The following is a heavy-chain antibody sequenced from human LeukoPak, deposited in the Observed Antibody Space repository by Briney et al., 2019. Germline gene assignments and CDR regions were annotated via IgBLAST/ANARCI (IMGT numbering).Heavy chain of an antibody. CDR2: IWYGGSNK. CDR1: GFTFSSYW. J-gene: IGHJ4*02. CDR3: AKEDYSSSFDY. Sequence: GGSLRLSCAASGFTFSSYWMHWVRQAPGKGLEWVAVIWYGGSNKYYADSVKGRFTISRDNSKNTLYLQMNSLRAEDTAVYYCAKEDYSSSFDYWGQGTLVTVSS. V-gene: IGHV3-30*02. D-gene: IGHD4-11*01.